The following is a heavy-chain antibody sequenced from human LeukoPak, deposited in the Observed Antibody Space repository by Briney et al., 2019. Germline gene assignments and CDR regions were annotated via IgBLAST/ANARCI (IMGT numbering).Heavy chain of an antibody. Sequence: GGSLRLSCAASGFIFSNYAMSWVRQAPGKGLEWVAVISYDGSNKYYADSVKGRFTISRDNSKNTLYLQMNSLRAEDTAVYYCARDPPPSDYSNYLYYFDYWGQGTLVTVSS. D-gene: IGHD4-11*01. CDR3: ARDPPPSDYSNYLYYFDY. J-gene: IGHJ4*02. V-gene: IGHV3-30-3*01. CDR2: ISYDGSNK. CDR1: GFIFSNYA.